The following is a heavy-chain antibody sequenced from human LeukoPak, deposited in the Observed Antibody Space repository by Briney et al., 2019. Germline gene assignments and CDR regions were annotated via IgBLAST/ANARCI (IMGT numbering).Heavy chain of an antibody. CDR2: IDHRGTA. J-gene: IGHJ4*02. CDR3: AVGITILGVAASFDS. V-gene: IGHV4-34*08. D-gene: IGHD3-3*01. Sequence: PGGSLRLSCVASGFTSSAFCMSWIRQPPGKGLEWIGDIDHRGTATYNPSLKRRLTISADASKNQFSLKLNSVTDADTAVYYCAVGITILGVAASFDSWGQGNLVIVSS. CDR1: GFTSSAFC.